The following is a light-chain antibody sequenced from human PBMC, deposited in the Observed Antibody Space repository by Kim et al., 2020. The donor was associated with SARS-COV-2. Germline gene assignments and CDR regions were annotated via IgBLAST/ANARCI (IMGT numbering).Light chain of an antibody. CDR2: DAS. Sequence: SSPWERATLSCRASHRSNSYLAWHQQKPGQAPRLVIYDASNRATGTPARFSGSWSGTDFTLTISSLEPEDFAVYYCQQRADWPITFGQGTRLEIK. CDR3: QQRADWPIT. J-gene: IGKJ5*01. V-gene: IGKV3-11*01. CDR1: HRSNSY.